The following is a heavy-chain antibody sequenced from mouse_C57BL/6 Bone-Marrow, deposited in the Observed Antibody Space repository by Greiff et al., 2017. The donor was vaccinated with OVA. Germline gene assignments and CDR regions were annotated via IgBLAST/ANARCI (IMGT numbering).Heavy chain of an antibody. J-gene: IGHJ1*03. V-gene: IGHV1-82*01. D-gene: IGHD3-1*01. CDR3: ARSPPFRYFDV. Sequence: QVQLQQSGPELVKPGASVKISCKASGYAFSSSWMNWVKQRPGKGLEWIGRIYPGDGDTNYNGKFKGKATLTADKSSSTAYMQLSSLTSEDSAVYFCARSPPFRYFDVWGTGTTVTVSS. CDR2: IYPGDGDT. CDR1: GYAFSSSW.